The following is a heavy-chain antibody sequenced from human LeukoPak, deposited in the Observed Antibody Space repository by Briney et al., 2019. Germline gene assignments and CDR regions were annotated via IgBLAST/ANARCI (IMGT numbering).Heavy chain of an antibody. J-gene: IGHJ4*02. CDR3: ARDPIIAAAGPGMDY. Sequence: GASVKLSCKASGATFSSYAISWVRQAPGQGLEWMGRIIPILGIANYAQKFQGRVTITADKSTSTAYMELSSLRSEDTAVYYCARDPIIAAAGPGMDYWGQGTLVTVSS. CDR2: IIPILGIA. CDR1: GATFSSYA. V-gene: IGHV1-69*04. D-gene: IGHD6-13*01.